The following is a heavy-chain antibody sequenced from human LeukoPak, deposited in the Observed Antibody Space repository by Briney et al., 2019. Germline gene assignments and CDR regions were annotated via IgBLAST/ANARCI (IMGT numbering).Heavy chain of an antibody. V-gene: IGHV3-33*06. CDR1: GFTFSNYG. D-gene: IGHD3-16*01. Sequence: PGRSLRLSCAASGFTFSNYGMHWVRQAPGKGLEWVAVIWYDGSNKYYADSVKGRFTISRDNSKNTLYLQMNSLRAEDTAVYYCSKGLYDYVSSLDYWGQGTLVTVSS. CDR2: IWYDGSNK. CDR3: SKGLYDYVSSLDY. J-gene: IGHJ4*02.